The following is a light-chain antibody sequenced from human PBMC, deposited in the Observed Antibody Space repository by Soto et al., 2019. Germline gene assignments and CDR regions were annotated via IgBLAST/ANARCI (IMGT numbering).Light chain of an antibody. CDR1: QGIRND. Sequence: AIQMTQSPSSLSASVGDTVTITCRTSQGIRNDLGWYQQKPGKAPKLLIYAASSLQSGVPSRFSGSASGTDFTLTITNLQPEDFATYYCQHSYSKTWTFGQGTKVDIK. V-gene: IGKV1-6*01. CDR3: QHSYSKTWT. CDR2: AAS. J-gene: IGKJ1*01.